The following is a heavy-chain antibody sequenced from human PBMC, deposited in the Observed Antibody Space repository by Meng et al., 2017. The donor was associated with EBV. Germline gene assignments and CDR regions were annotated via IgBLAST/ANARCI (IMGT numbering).Heavy chain of an antibody. V-gene: IGHV1-8*01. CDR1: GYTFTSYD. CDR2: MNPNSGNT. J-gene: IGHJ5*02. CDR3: ARGRGVYCSGGSCYPGWFDP. Sequence: VRLVQSGAEVKKPGASVKVSCKASGYTFTSYDINWVRQATGQGLEWMGWMNPNSGNTGYAQKFQGRVTMTRNTSISTAYMELSSLRSEDTAVYYCARGRGVYCSGGSCYPGWFDPWGQGTLVTVSS. D-gene: IGHD2-15*01.